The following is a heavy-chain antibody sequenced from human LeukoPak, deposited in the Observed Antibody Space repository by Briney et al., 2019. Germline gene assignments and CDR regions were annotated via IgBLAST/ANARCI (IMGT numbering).Heavy chain of an antibody. Sequence: SETLSLTCTVSGGSISSGSYYWSWIRQPAGKGPEWIGRIYTSGSTNYNPSLKSRVTISVDTSKNQFSLKLSSVTAADTAVYYCARLYSYDFWSEGAFDIWGQGTMVTVSS. CDR2: IYTSGST. J-gene: IGHJ3*02. CDR1: GGSISSGSYY. CDR3: ARLYSYDFWSEGAFDI. V-gene: IGHV4-61*02. D-gene: IGHD3-3*01.